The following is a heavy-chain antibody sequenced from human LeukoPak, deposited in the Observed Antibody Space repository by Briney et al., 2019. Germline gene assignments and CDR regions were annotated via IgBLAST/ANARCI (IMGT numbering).Heavy chain of an antibody. Sequence: SETLSLTCTVSGGSISSGSYYWSWIRQPAGKGLEWIGRIYTSGSTNYNPSLKSRVTISVDTSKNQFSLKLSSVAAADTAVYYCARHVFLYYFDYWGQGTLVTVSS. J-gene: IGHJ4*02. CDR1: GGSISSGSYY. CDR3: ARHVFLYYFDY. V-gene: IGHV4-61*02. D-gene: IGHD2/OR15-2a*01. CDR2: IYTSGST.